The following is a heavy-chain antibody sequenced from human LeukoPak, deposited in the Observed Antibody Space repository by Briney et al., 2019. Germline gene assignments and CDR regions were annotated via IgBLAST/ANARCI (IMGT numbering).Heavy chain of an antibody. Sequence: PSETLSLTCTVSGGSISSYYWSWIRQPAGKGLEWIGRIYTSGSTNYNPSLKSRLTISVDTSKNQFSLKLSSVTAADTAVYYCARQGYYSDSSGYSYAFDIWGQGTMVTVSS. CDR3: ARQGYYSDSSGYSYAFDI. CDR1: GGSISSYY. V-gene: IGHV4-4*07. J-gene: IGHJ3*02. CDR2: IYTSGST. D-gene: IGHD3-22*01.